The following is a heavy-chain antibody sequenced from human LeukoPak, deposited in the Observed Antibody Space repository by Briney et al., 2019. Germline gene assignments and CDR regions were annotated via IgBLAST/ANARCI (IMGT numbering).Heavy chain of an antibody. V-gene: IGHV4-38-2*02. CDR2: IYHSGST. Sequence: PSETLSLTCTVSGYSISSGYYWGWIRQPPGRGLEWIGSIYHSGSTYYNPSLKSRVTVSVDTSKNQFSLKLSSVTAADTAVYYCARKDDYGDYGGLFDPWGQGTLVTVSS. D-gene: IGHD4-17*01. J-gene: IGHJ5*02. CDR3: ARKDDYGDYGGLFDP. CDR1: GYSISSGYY.